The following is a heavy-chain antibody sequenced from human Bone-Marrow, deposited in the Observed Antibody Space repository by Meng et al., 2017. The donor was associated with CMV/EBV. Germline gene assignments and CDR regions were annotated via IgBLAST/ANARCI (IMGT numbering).Heavy chain of an antibody. CDR2: INWDGGST. J-gene: IGHJ3*02. CDR1: GFTFDDYG. V-gene: IGHV3-20*04. CDR3: ARVVGTGDPSFYYAFGI. Sequence: GESLKISCAASGFTFDDYGMSWVRQAPGKGLEWVAGINWDGGSTGYADSVKGRFTISRDNAKNSLYLQMNGLKAEDTAVYYCARVVGTGDPSFYYAFGIWGQGKMVTVSS. D-gene: IGHD5-12*01.